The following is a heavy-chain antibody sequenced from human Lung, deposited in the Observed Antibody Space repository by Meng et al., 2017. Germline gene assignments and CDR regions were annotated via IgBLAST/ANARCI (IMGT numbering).Heavy chain of an antibody. Sequence: QVQLQQWGAGLLKPSEPLSLTGVVSGGSFSDYYWSWIRQPPGKGLEWIGEINHSGSTNYNPSLESRATISVDTSQNNLSLKLSSVTAADSAVYYCARGPTTMAHDFDYWGQGTLVTVSS. J-gene: IGHJ4*02. V-gene: IGHV4-34*01. CDR1: GGSFSDYY. CDR3: ARGPTTMAHDFDY. D-gene: IGHD4-11*01. CDR2: INHSGST.